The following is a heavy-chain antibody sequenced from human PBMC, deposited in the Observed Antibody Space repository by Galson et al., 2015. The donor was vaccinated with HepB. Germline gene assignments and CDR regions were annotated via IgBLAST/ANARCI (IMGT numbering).Heavy chain of an antibody. CDR3: ARHPPPFSTTWMQLRSDWYFDL. CDR2: IYYGGST. Sequence: SETLSLTCSVSGGSISSTSDYWGWIRQPPGKGLEWIGNIYYGGSTYYNPSLKSRVTISVDTSKNQFSLRLNSVTAADTAVYYCARHPPPFSTTWMQLRSDWYFDLWGRGTLVTVSS. V-gene: IGHV4-39*01. CDR1: GGSISSTSDY. D-gene: IGHD1-1*01. J-gene: IGHJ2*01.